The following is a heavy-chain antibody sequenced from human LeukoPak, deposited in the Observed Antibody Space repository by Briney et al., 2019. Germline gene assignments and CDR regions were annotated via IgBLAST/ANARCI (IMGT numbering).Heavy chain of an antibody. CDR2: ISSSSTYM. CDR1: SFTFSAYV. Sequence: GGSLRLSCAASSFTFSAYVMHWVRQAPGRGLEWVSSISSSSTYMSYADSVKGRFTVSRDNAENSLYLQMSGLRGEDTAVYYCARGPKSEWLQNYFDYWGQGAPVAVSS. J-gene: IGHJ4*02. V-gene: IGHV3-21*06. D-gene: IGHD5-12*01. CDR3: ARGPKSEWLQNYFDY.